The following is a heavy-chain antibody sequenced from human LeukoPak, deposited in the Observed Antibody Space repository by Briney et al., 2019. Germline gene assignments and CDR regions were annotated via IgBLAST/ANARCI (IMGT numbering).Heavy chain of an antibody. Sequence: GALRLSCAASGFTFSSYAMSWVRQAPGEGLEWVSAISGSGGSTYYADSVKGRFTISRDNSKNTLYLQMNSLRAEDTAVYYCAKRAAPLYGMDVWGQGTTVTVSS. V-gene: IGHV3-23*01. CDR1: GFTFSSYA. CDR2: ISGSGGST. J-gene: IGHJ6*02. CDR3: AKRAAPLYGMDV. D-gene: IGHD6-25*01.